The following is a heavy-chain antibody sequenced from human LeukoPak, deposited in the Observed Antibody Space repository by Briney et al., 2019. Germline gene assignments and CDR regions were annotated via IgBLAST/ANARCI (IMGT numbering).Heavy chain of an antibody. D-gene: IGHD6-13*01. CDR2: ISGSGGST. Sequence: GGSLRLSCAASGFTFSSYAMSWVRQAPGKGLEWVSAISGSGGSTYYADSVKGRFTISRDNSKNTLYLQMNSLRGEDTAVYYCAKVSQWGNSRWYEGDWGQGTLVTVSS. V-gene: IGHV3-23*01. CDR3: AKVSQWGNSRWYEGD. CDR1: GFTFSSYA. J-gene: IGHJ4*02.